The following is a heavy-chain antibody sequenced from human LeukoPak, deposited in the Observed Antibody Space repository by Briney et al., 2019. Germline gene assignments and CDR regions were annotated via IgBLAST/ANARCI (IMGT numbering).Heavy chain of an antibody. J-gene: IGHJ5*01. CDR3: AKLRGVATAGTGYFDP. CDR2: ISYDGSNK. Sequence: GGSLRLSCAASGFTFSNYGMHWVRQAPGKGLEWVAVISYDGSNKYYADSVKGRFTISRDNSKNTLYLQMNSLRGEDTAVYYCAKLRGVATAGTGYFDPWGQGSLVSVSS. D-gene: IGHD6-13*01. V-gene: IGHV3-30*18. CDR1: GFTFSNYG.